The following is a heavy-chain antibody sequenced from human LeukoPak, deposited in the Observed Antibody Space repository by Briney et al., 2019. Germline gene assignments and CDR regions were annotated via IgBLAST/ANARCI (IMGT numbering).Heavy chain of an antibody. D-gene: IGHD1-20*01. J-gene: IGHJ4*02. CDR2: IYYSGST. Sequence: SQTLSLTCTVSGGSISSGGYYWSWIRQHPGKGLEWIGYIYYSGSTYYNPSLKSRVTISVDTSKNQFSLKLSSVTAADMAVYYCARTGITGSEIYYFDYWGQGTLATVSS. CDR1: GGSISSGGYY. V-gene: IGHV4-31*03. CDR3: ARTGITGSEIYYFDY.